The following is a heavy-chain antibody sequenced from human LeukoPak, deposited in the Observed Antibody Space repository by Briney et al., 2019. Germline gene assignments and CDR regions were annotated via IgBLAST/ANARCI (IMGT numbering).Heavy chain of an antibody. CDR3: ARGQRWRTIGGYWFDP. Sequence: ASVKVSCKASGYTFTSSDINWVRQATGQGLEWMGWRNPNSGNTGYAQKFQGRVTMTRNTSISTAYMEPSSLRSEDTAVYYSARGQRWRTIGGYWFDPWGQGTLVTVSS. CDR2: RNPNSGNT. D-gene: IGHD3-10*01. CDR1: GYTFTSSD. J-gene: IGHJ5*02. V-gene: IGHV1-8*01.